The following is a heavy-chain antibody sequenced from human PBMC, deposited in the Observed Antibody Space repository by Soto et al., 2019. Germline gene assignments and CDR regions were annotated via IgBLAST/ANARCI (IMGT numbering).Heavy chain of an antibody. CDR1: GGSISSGGYY. CDR2: IYYSGST. CDR3: ARRSSSTRKYYFDY. J-gene: IGHJ4*02. V-gene: IGHV4-31*03. D-gene: IGHD6-6*01. Sequence: PSETLSLTCTVSGGSISSGGYYWSWIRQHPGKGLEWIGYIYYSGSTYYNPSLKSRVTISVDTSKNQFSLKLSSVTAADTAVYYCARRSSSTRKYYFDYWGQGTLVTVSS.